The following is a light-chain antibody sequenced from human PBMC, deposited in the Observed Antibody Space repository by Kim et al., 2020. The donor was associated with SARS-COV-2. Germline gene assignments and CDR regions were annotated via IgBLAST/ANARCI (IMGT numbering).Light chain of an antibody. J-gene: IGLJ2*01. CDR3: QSTDSSAVV. V-gene: IGLV3-25*03. CDR2: KDS. Sequence: SVSPGQTARITCSGDAVPKQYAYWYQQKPGQAPVLVIYKDSERPSGIPERFSGSSSGTTVTLTISGVQAEDEADYYCQSTDSSAVVFGGGTQLTVL. CDR1: AVPKQY.